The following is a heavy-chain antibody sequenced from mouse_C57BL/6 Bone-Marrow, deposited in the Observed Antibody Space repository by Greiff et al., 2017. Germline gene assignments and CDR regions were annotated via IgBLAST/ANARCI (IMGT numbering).Heavy chain of an antibody. Sequence: VQLQQSGAELVRPGASVKLSCTASGFNIKDDYMHWVKQRPEQGLEWIGWIDPENGDTEYASKFQGKATITADTSSNTAYLQLSSLTSEDTAVYYCTTYVWFAYGGQGTLVTVSA. V-gene: IGHV14-4*01. CDR3: TTYVWFAY. CDR2: IDPENGDT. J-gene: IGHJ3*01. CDR1: GFNIKDDY.